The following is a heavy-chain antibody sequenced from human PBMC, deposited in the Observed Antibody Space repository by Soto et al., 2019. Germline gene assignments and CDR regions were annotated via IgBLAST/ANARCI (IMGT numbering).Heavy chain of an antibody. CDR2: MRPDSGGA. CDR3: ARDPHEGVYDY. D-gene: IGHD3-16*01. CDR1: GYTFTGYY. Sequence: QVQLVQSRAEVKKPGASVKVSCKASGYTFTGYYLHWIRQAPGQGLEWMGWMRPDSGGANYAQKFQGRVSMTRDTSISTFYMELSRLRSDDTAVYYCARDPHEGVYDYWGQGTLVTVSS. J-gene: IGHJ4*02. V-gene: IGHV1-2*02.